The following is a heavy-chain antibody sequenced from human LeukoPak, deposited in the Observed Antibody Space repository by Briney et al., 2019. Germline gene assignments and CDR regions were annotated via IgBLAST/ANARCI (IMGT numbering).Heavy chain of an antibody. V-gene: IGHV3-11*01. J-gene: IGHJ4*02. CDR1: GFIFSDYY. Sequence: GGSLRLSCAASGFIFSDYYMSWIRQAPGKGLEWVSYISSSGSTIKDADSVKGRFTISRDNAERSLYLQMNSLRAEDTAVYYCARLGDKYYYDSSGYPRDYWGQGTLVTVSS. CDR2: ISSSGSTI. CDR3: ARLGDKYYYDSSGYPRDY. D-gene: IGHD3-22*01.